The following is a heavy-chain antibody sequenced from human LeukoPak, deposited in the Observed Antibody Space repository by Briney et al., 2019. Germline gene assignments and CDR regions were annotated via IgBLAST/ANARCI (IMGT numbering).Heavy chain of an antibody. Sequence: PGGSLRLSCAASGFTFSSYAMSWVRQAPGKGLELVSTISGSGGSTYYADSVKGRFTISRDNSKNTLYLQMNSLRAEDTAVYYCAKDGYSSGWYDYWGQGTLVTVSS. CDR2: ISGSGGST. CDR1: GFTFSSYA. J-gene: IGHJ4*02. V-gene: IGHV3-23*01. D-gene: IGHD6-19*01. CDR3: AKDGYSSGWYDY.